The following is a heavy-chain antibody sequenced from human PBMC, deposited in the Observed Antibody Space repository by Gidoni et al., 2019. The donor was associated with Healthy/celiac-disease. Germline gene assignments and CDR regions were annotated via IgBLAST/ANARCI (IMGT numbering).Heavy chain of an antibody. V-gene: IGHV5-10-1*01. CDR3: ARQGYQPLLYLGY. D-gene: IGHD2-2*02. Sequence: EVQLVQSGAAVKKTGESLRISCKGSGYGCTSYWISWVRQMPVKGLEWQGRFEPRDSYTSYSPSFQGHVTISADKSISTAYLQWSSLKASDTAMYYCARQGYQPLLYLGYWGQGTLVTVSS. CDR2: FEPRDSYT. J-gene: IGHJ4*02. CDR1: GYGCTSYW.